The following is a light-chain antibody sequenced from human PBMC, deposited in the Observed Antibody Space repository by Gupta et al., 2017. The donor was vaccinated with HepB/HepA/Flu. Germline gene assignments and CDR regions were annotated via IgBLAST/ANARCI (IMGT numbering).Light chain of an antibody. Sequence: EIVLTQSPGTLSLSPGERATLSCRASQSGSSSYLAWYQQKPGQAPRLLIYGASNRATGIPDTFTGSASGTDFTLTISKLEPEDFAVYYCQQYVSSPRTFGQGTKVEIK. CDR1: QSGSSSY. J-gene: IGKJ1*01. V-gene: IGKV3-20*01. CDR3: QQYVSSPRT. CDR2: GAS.